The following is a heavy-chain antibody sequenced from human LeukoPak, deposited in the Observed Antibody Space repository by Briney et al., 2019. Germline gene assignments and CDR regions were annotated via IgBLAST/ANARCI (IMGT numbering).Heavy chain of an antibody. CDR1: GFTFSSYW. Sequence: PGGSLRLSCAASGFTFSSYWMSWVRQAPGKGLEWVANIKQDGSEKYYVDSVKGRFTISRDNAKNSLYLQMNSLRAEDTAVYYCASSGVGYCSGGSCFDDALDIWGQGTMVTVSS. J-gene: IGHJ3*02. V-gene: IGHV3-7*01. CDR3: ASSGVGYCSGGSCFDDALDI. CDR2: IKQDGSEK. D-gene: IGHD2-15*01.